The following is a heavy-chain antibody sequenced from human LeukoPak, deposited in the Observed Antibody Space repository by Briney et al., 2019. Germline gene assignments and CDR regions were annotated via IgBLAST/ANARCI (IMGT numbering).Heavy chain of an antibody. J-gene: IGHJ4*02. V-gene: IGHV7-4-1*02. CDR2: ISTNTGNP. Sequence: ASVKVSCKASGYALTDYTVNWVRQAPGQGLEWMGWISTNTGNPTYAQGFTGRFVFSLDTSVSTAYLQISSLKAEDTAVYYCARGGPSDYWGQGTLVTVSS. D-gene: IGHD3-16*01. CDR3: ARGGPSDY. CDR1: GYALTDYT.